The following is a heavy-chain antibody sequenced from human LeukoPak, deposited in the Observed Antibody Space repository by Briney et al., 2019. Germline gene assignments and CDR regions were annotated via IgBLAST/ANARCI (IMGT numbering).Heavy chain of an antibody. D-gene: IGHD3-3*01. CDR2: ISYDGSNK. CDR1: GFTFSSYG. CDR3: ARGQKTYYDFWSGYHPVGMDV. Sequence: GGSLRLSCAASGFTFSSYGMHWVRQAPGKGLEWVAVISYDGSNKYYADSVKGRFTISRDNSKNTLYLQMNSLRAEDTAVYYCARGQKTYYDFWSGYHPVGMDVWGQGTAVIVSS. V-gene: IGHV3-30*03. J-gene: IGHJ6*02.